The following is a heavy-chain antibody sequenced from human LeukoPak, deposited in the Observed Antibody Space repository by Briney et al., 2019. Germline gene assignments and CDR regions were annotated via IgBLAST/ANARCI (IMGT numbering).Heavy chain of an antibody. CDR3: AKGYYYDSSGYSPIDY. J-gene: IGHJ4*02. V-gene: IGHV3-23*01. D-gene: IGHD3-22*01. CDR2: ISGSGGST. Sequence: GGSLRLSCAASGFTFSSYAMSWVRQAPGKGLEWVSAISGSGGSTYYADSVKGRFTISRDDSKNTLYLQMNSLRAEDTAVYYCAKGYYYDSSGYSPIDYWGQGTLVTVSS. CDR1: GFTFSSYA.